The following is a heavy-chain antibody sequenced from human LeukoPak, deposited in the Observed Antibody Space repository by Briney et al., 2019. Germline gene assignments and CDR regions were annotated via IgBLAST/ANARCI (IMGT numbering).Heavy chain of an antibody. CDR3: ARAGWVRGFDY. V-gene: IGHV4-59*01. CDR1: GGXISSYY. Sequence: PSETLSLTCTVSGGXISSYYCSWIRQPPGKGLEWIGYIYYSGSTNYNPSLKSRVTISVDTSKNQFSLKLSSVTAADTAVYYCARAGWVRGFDYWGQGTLVTVSS. J-gene: IGHJ4*02. CDR2: IYYSGST. D-gene: IGHD3-10*01.